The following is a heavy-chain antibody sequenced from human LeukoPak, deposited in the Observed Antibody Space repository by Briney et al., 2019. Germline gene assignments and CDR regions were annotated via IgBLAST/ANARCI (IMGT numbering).Heavy chain of an antibody. J-gene: IGHJ3*02. D-gene: IGHD4-17*01. CDR3: ARLYYGDRAAFDI. Sequence: SETLSLACTVSGGSISSYYWSWIRQPPGKGLEWIGYIYYSGSTNYNPSLKSRVTISVDTSKNQFSLKLSSVTAADTAVYYCARLYYGDRAAFDIWGQGTMVTVSS. CDR1: GGSISSYY. CDR2: IYYSGST. V-gene: IGHV4-59*08.